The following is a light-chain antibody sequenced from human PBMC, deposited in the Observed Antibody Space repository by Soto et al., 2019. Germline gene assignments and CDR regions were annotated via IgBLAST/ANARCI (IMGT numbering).Light chain of an antibody. CDR2: DAS. CDR1: QSISSNY. J-gene: IGKJ4*01. V-gene: IGKV3-20*01. CDR3: QQYGSSPLT. Sequence: EIVLTQSPGTLSLSPGERDTLSCRASQSISSNYLDWYQQKPGQAPRLLIYDASSRATGIPDRFSGSGSGTDFTLTISRLEPEEFAVYYCQQYGSSPLTFGGGTKVEMK.